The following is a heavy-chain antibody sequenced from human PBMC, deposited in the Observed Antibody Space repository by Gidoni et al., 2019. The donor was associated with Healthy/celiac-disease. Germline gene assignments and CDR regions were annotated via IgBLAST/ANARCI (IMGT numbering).Heavy chain of an antibody. CDR1: GFTFDDYA. V-gene: IGHV3-9*01. Sequence: EVQLVESGGGLVQPGRSLSFPCAASGFTFDDYAMHWVRQAPGKGLEGVSGISWNSGSIGYADSVKGRFTISRENAKNSLYLQMNRLRAEDTALYYCAKDWQQLGAFDIWGQGTMVTVSS. J-gene: IGHJ3*02. CDR3: AKDWQQLGAFDI. CDR2: ISWNSGSI. D-gene: IGHD6-13*01.